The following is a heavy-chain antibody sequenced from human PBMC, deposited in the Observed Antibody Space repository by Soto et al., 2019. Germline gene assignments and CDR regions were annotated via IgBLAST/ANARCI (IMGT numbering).Heavy chain of an antibody. D-gene: IGHD3-22*01. CDR2: ISYDGSNK. Sequence: PGGSPRLSCAASGFTFSSYAIHWGRQAPGKGLEWVAVISYDGSNKYYADSVKGRFTISRDNSKNTLYLQMNSLRAEDTAVYYCARYKLDSSGYYFDYWGQGTLVTVSS. J-gene: IGHJ4*02. V-gene: IGHV3-30-3*01. CDR1: GFTFSSYA. CDR3: ARYKLDSSGYYFDY.